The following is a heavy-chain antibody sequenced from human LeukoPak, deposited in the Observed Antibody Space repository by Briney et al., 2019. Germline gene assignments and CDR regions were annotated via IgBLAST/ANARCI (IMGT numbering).Heavy chain of an antibody. Sequence: GRSLRLSCAASGFTFSSHGMHWVRQAPGKGLEWVAVIWYDGSNKFYADSVRGRFTISRDNSKNTLYVQMNSLKAEDTAVYYCARGRGSGWYDAFDIWGQGTMVTVSS. V-gene: IGHV3-33*01. CDR3: ARGRGSGWYDAFDI. D-gene: IGHD6-19*01. CDR1: GFTFSSHG. J-gene: IGHJ3*02. CDR2: IWYDGSNK.